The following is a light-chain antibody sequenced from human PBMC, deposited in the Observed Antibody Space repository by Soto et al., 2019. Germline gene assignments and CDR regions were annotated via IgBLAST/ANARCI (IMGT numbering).Light chain of an antibody. Sequence: QSALTQPASVSGSPGQSITISCTGTSSDVGGYNYVSWYQQHPGKAPKLMIYDVSNRPSGVSNRFSGSKSGTTASLTISGLQAEDEADYYSSSYTSSSTLVFGGGTKLTVL. CDR2: DVS. CDR3: SSYTSSSTLV. CDR1: SSDVGGYNY. J-gene: IGLJ2*01. V-gene: IGLV2-14*01.